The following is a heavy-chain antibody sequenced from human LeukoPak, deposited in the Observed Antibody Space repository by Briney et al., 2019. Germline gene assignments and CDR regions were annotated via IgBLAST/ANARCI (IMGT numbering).Heavy chain of an antibody. V-gene: IGHV4-4*02. Sequence: SETLSLTCAVPGGSISSSNWWSWVRQPPGKGLEWIGEIYHSGSTYYNPSLKSRVTISVDTSKNQFSLKLSSVTAADTAVYYCARHRGDGYSYGRYFDYWGQGTLVTVSS. CDR2: IYHSGST. D-gene: IGHD5-24*01. J-gene: IGHJ4*02. CDR3: ARHRGDGYSYGRYFDY. CDR1: GGSISSSNW.